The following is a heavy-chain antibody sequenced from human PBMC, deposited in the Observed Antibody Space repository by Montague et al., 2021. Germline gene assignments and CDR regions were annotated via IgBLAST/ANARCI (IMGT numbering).Heavy chain of an antibody. CDR2: VYHTGST. V-gene: IGHV4-4*02. D-gene: IGHD2-15*01. Sequence: SETLSLTCAVSGDSINTPNWCTWVRPFPGKGLEWIREVYHTGSTYYKPSLKSRVTLSVAKSKNQFSLKMTSVTAADTAIYYCARRGGYSARQYSGWDVWGQGSTVTVSS. CDR1: GDSINTPNW. J-gene: IGHJ6*02. CDR3: ARRGGYSARQYSGWDV.